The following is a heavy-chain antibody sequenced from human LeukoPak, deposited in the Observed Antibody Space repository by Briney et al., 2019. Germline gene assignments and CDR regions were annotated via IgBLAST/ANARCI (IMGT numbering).Heavy chain of an antibody. Sequence: PGGSLRLSCAASGFTFSSYAMSWVRQAPGKGLEWVSAISGSGGSTYYARSVKGRFTISRDNSKNTLYLQMNSLRAENTAVYYCAKLEYYGSGSHTDYWGQGTLVTVSS. CDR3: AKLEYYGSGSHTDY. CDR2: ISGSGGST. D-gene: IGHD3-10*01. CDR1: GFTFSSYA. V-gene: IGHV3-23*01. J-gene: IGHJ4*02.